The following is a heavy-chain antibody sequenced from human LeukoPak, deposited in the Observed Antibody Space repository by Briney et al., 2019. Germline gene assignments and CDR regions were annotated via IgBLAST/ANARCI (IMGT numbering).Heavy chain of an antibody. CDR3: ARGVRQWLVRKPSPFDY. Sequence: ASVKVSCKASGYTFTGYYMHWVRQAPGQGLEWMGWINPNSGGTNYAQKFQGRVTMTRDTSISTAYMELSRLRSDDTAVYYCARGVRQWLVRKPSPFDYWGQGTLVTVSS. J-gene: IGHJ4*02. V-gene: IGHV1-2*02. CDR2: INPNSGGT. CDR1: GYTFTGYY. D-gene: IGHD6-19*01.